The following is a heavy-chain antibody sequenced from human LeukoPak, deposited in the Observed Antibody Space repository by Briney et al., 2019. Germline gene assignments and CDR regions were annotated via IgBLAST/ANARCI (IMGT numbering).Heavy chain of an antibody. CDR3: ARGGDTSAWFDP. J-gene: IGHJ5*02. V-gene: IGHV4-4*02. CDR1: GDSISSSNW. CDR2: IYHSGST. D-gene: IGHD6-25*01. Sequence: SGTLSLTCAVSGDSISSSNWWSWIRQPPGKGLEWIGYIYHSGSTKYNPSLKSRVTISIDTSKHQFSLKLSSVTAADTAMYYCARGGDTSAWFDPWGQGTLVTVSS.